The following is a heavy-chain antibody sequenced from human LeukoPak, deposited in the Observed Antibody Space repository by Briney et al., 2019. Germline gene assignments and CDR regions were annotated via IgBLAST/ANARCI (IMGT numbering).Heavy chain of an antibody. CDR3: ASRLHGQYHFDY. Sequence: KVSCKGSGYSFTTYWIGWVRQMPGKGLEWMGIIYLGDSDTRYSPSFQGQVTISADKSISTAYLQWSSLKASDTAMYYCASRLHGQYHFDYWGQGTLVTVSS. V-gene: IGHV5-51*01. CDR2: IYLGDSDT. D-gene: IGHD2-2*02. CDR1: GYSFTTYW. J-gene: IGHJ4*02.